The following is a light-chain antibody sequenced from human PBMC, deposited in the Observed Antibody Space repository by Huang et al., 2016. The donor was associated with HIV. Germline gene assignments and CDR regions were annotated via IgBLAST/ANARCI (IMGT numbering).Light chain of an antibody. CDR1: QSLLYSSNNKNY. Sequence: DIVMTQSPDSLAVPLGERATINCKSSQSLLYSSNNKNYLAWYQQKPGQPPKLLISWASTRESGVPDRFSGSGSGTDFTLTISSLQAEDVAVYYCQHYYSIPELTFGGGTKVEI. CDR3: QHYYSIPELT. CDR2: WAS. V-gene: IGKV4-1*01. J-gene: IGKJ4*01.